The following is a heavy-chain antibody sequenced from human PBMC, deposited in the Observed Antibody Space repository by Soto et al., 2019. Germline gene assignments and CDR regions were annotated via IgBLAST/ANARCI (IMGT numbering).Heavy chain of an antibody. Sequence: GWSLRLSCASSVFTFDTYGIHWVRQAPGKGLEWVALISYEGSNKYYSDSVKGRFTISRDNSKSTLFLHMNSLRVEDTGVYYCARVNPGNNLYYFNGLDVWGQGTSVTVSS. CDR3: ARVNPGNNLYYFNGLDV. D-gene: IGHD1-1*01. J-gene: IGHJ6*02. CDR1: VFTFDTYG. V-gene: IGHV3-30-3*01. CDR2: ISYEGSNK.